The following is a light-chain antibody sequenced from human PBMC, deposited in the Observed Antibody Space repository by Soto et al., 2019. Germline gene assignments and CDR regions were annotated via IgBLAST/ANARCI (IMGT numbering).Light chain of an antibody. CDR1: RSVSSRS. CDR3: QQYDSSPRT. CDR2: GAS. J-gene: IGKJ1*01. V-gene: IGKV3-20*01. Sequence: EIVLTQSPGTLSLSPGERATLSCGASRSVSSRSLAWYQQKPGQAPRLLISGASSRAADIPDRFSGSGSGTDFTLTINRLEPEDFAVYYCQQYDSSPRTFGQGTKVDIK.